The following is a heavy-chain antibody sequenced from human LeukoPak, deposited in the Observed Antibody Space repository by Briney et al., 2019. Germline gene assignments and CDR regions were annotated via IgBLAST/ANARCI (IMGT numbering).Heavy chain of an antibody. J-gene: IGHJ6*02. CDR3: AKDRWGGVKRSRIYCSGGSCYSDRRYYGMDV. Sequence: GGSLRLSCAASGFTFSSYAMSWVRQAPGKGLEWVSAISGSGGSTYYADSVKGRFTISRDNSKNTLYLQMNSLRAEGTAVYYCAKDRWGGVKRSRIYCSGGSCYSDRRYYGMDVWGQGTTVTVSS. CDR2: ISGSGGST. D-gene: IGHD2-15*01. CDR1: GFTFSSYA. V-gene: IGHV3-23*01.